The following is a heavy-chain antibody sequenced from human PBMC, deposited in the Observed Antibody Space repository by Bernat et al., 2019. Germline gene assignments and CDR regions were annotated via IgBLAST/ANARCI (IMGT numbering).Heavy chain of an antibody. J-gene: IGHJ4*02. CDR2: ISGYNGDT. CDR1: GYTFTHHG. D-gene: IGHD6-19*01. V-gene: IGHV1-18*01. Sequence: QVQLVQSGTEVKKPGASVRVSCKTSGYTFTHHGIGWVRQAPGQGLEWLGWISGYNGDTIYAQRLQGRVTMTTYTPTNTAYMELTSLRPDDTAVYYCARDPSNTSGWYADFDSWGQGTLVTVSS. CDR3: ARDPSNTSGWYADFDS.